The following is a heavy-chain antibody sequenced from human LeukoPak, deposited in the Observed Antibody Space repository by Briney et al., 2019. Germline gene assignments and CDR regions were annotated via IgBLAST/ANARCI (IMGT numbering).Heavy chain of an antibody. J-gene: IGHJ3*02. CDR3: ARDGSGSYSDAFDI. CDR2: IYTSGST. D-gene: IGHD1-26*01. Sequence: PSETLSLTCTVSGGSISSYYWSWIRQPAGKGLEWIGRIYTSGSTNYNPSLKSRVTMSVDTSKNQFSLELSSVTAAGTAVYYCARDGSGSYSDAFDIWGQGTMVTVSS. CDR1: GGSISSYY. V-gene: IGHV4-4*07.